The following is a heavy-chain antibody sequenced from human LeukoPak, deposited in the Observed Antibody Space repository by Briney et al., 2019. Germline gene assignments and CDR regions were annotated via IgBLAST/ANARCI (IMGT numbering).Heavy chain of an antibody. D-gene: IGHD4-17*01. Sequence: SGTLSLTCAVSGGSISSSNWWSWVRQPPGKGLEWVGEIYHSGSTNYNPSLKSRVTISVDTSKNQFSLKLSSVTAADTAVYYCARDSIYGDDRHFDYWGQGTLVTVSS. J-gene: IGHJ4*02. CDR1: GGSISSSNW. V-gene: IGHV4-4*02. CDR3: ARDSIYGDDRHFDY. CDR2: IYHSGST.